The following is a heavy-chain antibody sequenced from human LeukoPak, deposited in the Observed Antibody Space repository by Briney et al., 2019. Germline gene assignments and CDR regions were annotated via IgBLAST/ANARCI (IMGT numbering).Heavy chain of an antibody. V-gene: IGHV3-20*04. CDR1: GFTFDDYG. J-gene: IGHJ4*02. CDR2: INWNGGST. D-gene: IGHD6-19*01. Sequence: PGGSLRLSCAASGFTFDDYGMSWVRQAPGKGLEWVSGINWNGGSTDYADSVKGRFTISRDNAKNSLYLQMNSLRAEDTAVYYCARVGIAVAGGGDYWGQGTLVTVSS. CDR3: ARVGIAVAGGGDY.